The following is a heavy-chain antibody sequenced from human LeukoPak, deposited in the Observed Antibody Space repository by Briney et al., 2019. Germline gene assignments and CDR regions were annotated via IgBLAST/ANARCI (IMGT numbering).Heavy chain of an antibody. V-gene: IGHV4-59*01. D-gene: IGHD2-15*01. CDR2: IYYSGST. J-gene: IGHJ3*02. CDR1: GGSTSSYY. CDR3: ARDRGMTTPYDAFDI. Sequence: SETLSLTCTVSGGSTSSYYWSWIRQPPGKGLEWIGYIYYSGSTNYNPSLKSRVTISVDTSKNQFSLKLSSVTAADTAVYYCARDRGMTTPYDAFDIWGQGTMVTVSS.